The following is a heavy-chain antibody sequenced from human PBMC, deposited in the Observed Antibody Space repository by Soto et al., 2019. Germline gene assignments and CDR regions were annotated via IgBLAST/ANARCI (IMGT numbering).Heavy chain of an antibody. J-gene: IGHJ5*02. CDR1: GFTFTSYA. CDR3: AKAWGWFDP. Sequence: EVQLLESGGDLVHPGGSLSLSCAASGFTFTSYAMTWVRQAPEKGLEWVSSISASGGTTYYTDSVKGRFTISRDNSTYTLFLQMNSLGAEDTAVYYCAKAWGWFDPWGQGTLVTVSS. CDR2: ISASGGTT. V-gene: IGHV3-23*01. D-gene: IGHD3-16*01.